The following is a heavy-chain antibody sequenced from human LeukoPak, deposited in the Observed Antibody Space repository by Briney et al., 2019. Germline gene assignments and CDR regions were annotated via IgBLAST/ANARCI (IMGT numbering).Heavy chain of an antibody. D-gene: IGHD1-14*01. CDR3: ARVPLPYYYYMDV. CDR2: ISSGSSTI. J-gene: IGHJ6*03. V-gene: IGHV3-11*01. CDR1: GFTFSDYY. Sequence: GGSLRLSCAASGFTFSDYYMSWIRQAPGKGLEWVSYISSGSSTIYYADSVKGRFTISRDNAKNSLYLQMNSLRAEDTAVYYCARVPLPYYYYMDVWGKGTTVTVSS.